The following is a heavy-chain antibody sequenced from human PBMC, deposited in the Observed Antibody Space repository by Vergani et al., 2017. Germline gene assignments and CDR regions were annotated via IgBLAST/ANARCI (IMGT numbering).Heavy chain of an antibody. D-gene: IGHD5-12*01. CDR1: GFTFSSYA. V-gene: IGHV3-30-3*01. CDR3: ARDRRAHSGYDMDY. J-gene: IGHJ4*02. CDR2: ISYDGSNK. Sequence: QVQLVESGGGVVQPGRSLRLSCAASGFTFSSYAMHWVRQAPGKGLEWVAVISYDGSNKYYADSVKGRFTISRDNSKNTLYLQMNSLRAEDTAVYYCARDRRAHSGYDMDYWGQGTLGTVSS.